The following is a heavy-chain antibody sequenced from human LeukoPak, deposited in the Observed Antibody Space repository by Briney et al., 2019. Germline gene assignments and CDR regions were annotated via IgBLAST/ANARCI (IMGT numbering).Heavy chain of an antibody. CDR3: AKVLSGSQDY. CDR2: IGGGGEST. V-gene: IGHV3-23*01. J-gene: IGHJ4*02. Sequence: GGSLRLSCAAAGFTFSSYAMSWVRQAPGKGLEWVSTIGGGGESTYYADSVKGRFTISRDNSKNTVYLQMNSLRAEDTAVYYCAKVLSGSQDYWGQGTLVTVFS. CDR1: GFTFSSYA. D-gene: IGHD1-26*01.